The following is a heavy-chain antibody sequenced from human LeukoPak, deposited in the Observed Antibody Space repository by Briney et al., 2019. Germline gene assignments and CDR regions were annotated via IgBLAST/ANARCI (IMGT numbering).Heavy chain of an antibody. V-gene: IGHV1-18*01. J-gene: IGHJ6*03. CDR3: ARGTGAYSNYDLHYYYYMDV. D-gene: IGHD4-11*01. CDR2: ISAYNGNT. Sequence: ASVKASCKASGYTFTSYGISWVRQAAGQGLEWMGWISAYNGNTNYAQKLQGRVTMTTDTSTSTAYMELRSLRSDDTAVYYCARGTGAYSNYDLHYYYYMDVWGKGTTVTVSS. CDR1: GYTFTSYG.